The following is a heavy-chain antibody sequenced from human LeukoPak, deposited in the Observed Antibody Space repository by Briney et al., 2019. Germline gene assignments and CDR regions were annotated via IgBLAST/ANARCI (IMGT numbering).Heavy chain of an antibody. Sequence: AASMKVSCKASGYTFTSYGISWVRQAPGQGLEWMGWISAYNGNTNYAQKLQGRVTMTTDTSTSTAYMELRSLRSDDTAVYYCARKGDIYYYYGMDVWGQGTTVTVSS. CDR2: ISAYNGNT. CDR3: ARKGDIYYYYGMDV. J-gene: IGHJ6*02. V-gene: IGHV1-18*01. CDR1: GYTFTSYG. D-gene: IGHD3-10*01.